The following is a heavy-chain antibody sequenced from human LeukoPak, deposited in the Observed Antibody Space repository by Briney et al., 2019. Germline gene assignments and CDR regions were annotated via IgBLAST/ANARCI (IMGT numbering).Heavy chain of an antibody. J-gene: IGHJ4*02. CDR2: IRQDGSEK. CDR3: VRGCGRASCPYYFAF. CDR1: GFTFSSYW. V-gene: IGHV3-7*03. Sequence: GGSLRLSCGASGFTFSSYWMSGVRQAPGKGLEWVATIRQDGSEKHYVASVEGRFTVSRDNAENSLHLQMSNLRAEDTAIYYCVRGCGRASCPYYFAFWGQGALVTVFS. D-gene: IGHD2-21*01.